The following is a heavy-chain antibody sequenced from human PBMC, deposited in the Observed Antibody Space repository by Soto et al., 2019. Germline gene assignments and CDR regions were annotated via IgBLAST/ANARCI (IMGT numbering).Heavy chain of an antibody. Sequence: PGESLKISCKGSGYSFTSYWIGWVRQMPGKGLEWMGIIYPGDSDTRYSPSFQGQVTISADKSISTAYLQWSSLKASDTAMYYCARRKTYYYDSSGQGHYGMDVWGQGTTVTVSS. CDR2: IYPGDSDT. CDR3: ARRKTYYYDSSGQGHYGMDV. CDR1: GYSFTSYW. V-gene: IGHV5-51*01. D-gene: IGHD3-22*01. J-gene: IGHJ6*02.